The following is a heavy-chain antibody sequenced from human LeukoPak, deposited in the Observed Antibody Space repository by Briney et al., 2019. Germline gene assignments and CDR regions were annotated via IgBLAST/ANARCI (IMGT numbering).Heavy chain of an antibody. CDR2: IYPGDSDT. CDR3: WRRPRDDSSGLYDAFDI. D-gene: IGHD3-22*01. CDR1: GHSFTTYW. V-gene: IGHV5-51*01. J-gene: IGHJ3*02. Sequence: GESLKISCKGSGHSFTTYWIGWVRQMPGKGLEWMGIIYPGDSDTRYSPSFQGQVSISADKSISTAYLQWSSLKASDTAMYYCWRRPRDDSSGLYDAFDIWGQGTMVTVSS.